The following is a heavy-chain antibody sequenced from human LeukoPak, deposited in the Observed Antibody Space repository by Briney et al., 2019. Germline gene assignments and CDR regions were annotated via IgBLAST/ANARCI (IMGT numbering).Heavy chain of an antibody. V-gene: IGHV3-30*02. Sequence: GGSLRLSCAASGFTFSSYGMHWVRQAPGKGLEWVAFIRYDGSNKYYADSVKGRFTISRDNSKNTLYLQMNSLRAEDTAVYYCAKYRYDSSGYSTRYYFDYWGQGTLVTVSS. CDR1: GFTFSSYG. D-gene: IGHD3-22*01. J-gene: IGHJ4*02. CDR2: IRYDGSNK. CDR3: AKYRYDSSGYSTRYYFDY.